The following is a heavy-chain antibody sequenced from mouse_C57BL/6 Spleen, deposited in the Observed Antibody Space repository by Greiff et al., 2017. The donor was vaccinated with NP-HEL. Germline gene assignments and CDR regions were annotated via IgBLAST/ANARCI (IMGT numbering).Heavy chain of an antibody. J-gene: IGHJ1*03. V-gene: IGHV5-17*01. CDR2: ISSGSSTI. Sequence: EVHLVESGGGLVKPGGSLKLSCAASGFTFSDYGMHWVRQAPEKGLEWVAYISSGSSTIYYADTVKGRFTLSRDNAKNTLCLQMTRLRSEDTAMYYCARGDRSNYSLHWYFDVWGTGTTVTVSS. CDR3: ARGDRSNYSLHWYFDV. CDR1: GFTFSDYG. D-gene: IGHD2-5*01.